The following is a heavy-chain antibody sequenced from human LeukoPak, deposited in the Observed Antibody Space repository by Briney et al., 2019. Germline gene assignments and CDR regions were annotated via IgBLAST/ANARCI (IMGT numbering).Heavy chain of an antibody. V-gene: IGHV3-33*01. CDR2: IWYDGGNK. CDR3: ARDSPRVGGTFLYYFGY. J-gene: IGHJ4*02. D-gene: IGHD4-23*01. Sequence: GRSLRLSCAASGFTFSSYGMHWVRQAPGKGLEWVTAIWYDGGNKYYADSVKGRFTISRDNSKNTLYLQMNSLRAEDTAVYYCARDSPRVGGTFLYYFGYWGQGTLVTVSS. CDR1: GFTFSSYG.